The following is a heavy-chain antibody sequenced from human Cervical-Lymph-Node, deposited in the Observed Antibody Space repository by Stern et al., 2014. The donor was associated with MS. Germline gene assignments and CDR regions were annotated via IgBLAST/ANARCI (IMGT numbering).Heavy chain of an antibody. CDR2: IIPILGTA. CDR1: GGTFGSFG. D-gene: IGHD5-12*01. J-gene: IGHJ4*02. Sequence: QVQLVQSGAEVKKPGSLVKVSCRASGGTFGSFGVNWVRQAPGQGIEWMGGIIPILGTANYAQRFQGRVTITADDSTTTVYMELNSLTSDDTAVYFCTREAIGHSGTFDFWGQGTLVTVSS. CDR3: TREAIGHSGTFDF. V-gene: IGHV1-69*01.